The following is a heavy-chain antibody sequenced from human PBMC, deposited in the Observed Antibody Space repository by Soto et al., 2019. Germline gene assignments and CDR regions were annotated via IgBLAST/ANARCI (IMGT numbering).Heavy chain of an antibody. CDR1: GGSILDSTYY. CDR3: VRQASGYYYGWFDP. D-gene: IGHD3-22*01. V-gene: IGHV4-39*01. CDR2: IFYSGGT. Sequence: SETLSLTCTVSGGSILDSTYYWAWIRQSPGKGLEWIGTIFYSGGTFYTPSLKSRVTMSVDTSNNQFSLKLSSVTAADTAVYYCVRQASGYYYGWFDPWGQGTLVTVSS. J-gene: IGHJ5*02.